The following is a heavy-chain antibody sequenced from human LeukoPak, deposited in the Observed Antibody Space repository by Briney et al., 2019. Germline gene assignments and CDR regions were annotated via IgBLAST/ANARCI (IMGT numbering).Heavy chain of an antibody. J-gene: IGHJ6*03. Sequence: PGGSLRLSCAASGFTFSSYAMSWVRQAPGKGLEWVSAISGSGGSTYYADSVKGRFTISRDNSKNTLYLQMNSLRAEDTAVYYCAREVADRVYYYYMDVWGKGTTVTVSS. V-gene: IGHV3-23*01. CDR2: ISGSGGST. CDR1: GFTFSSYA. D-gene: IGHD6-13*01. CDR3: AREVADRVYYYYMDV.